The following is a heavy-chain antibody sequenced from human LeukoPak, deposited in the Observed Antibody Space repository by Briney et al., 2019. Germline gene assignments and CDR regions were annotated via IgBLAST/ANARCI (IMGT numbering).Heavy chain of an antibody. V-gene: IGHV5-51*01. CDR2: VYPGDSDT. Sequence: GASLQISCEVSGYSFTSYWIGWVRQLPGKGLEWMGIVYPGDSDTRYSPSFQGQVTISADKSISIAYLQWSSLRASDTAMYYCARQKVYYYGMDVWGQGTTVTVSS. CDR1: GYSFTSYW. CDR3: ARQKVYYYGMDV. J-gene: IGHJ6*02.